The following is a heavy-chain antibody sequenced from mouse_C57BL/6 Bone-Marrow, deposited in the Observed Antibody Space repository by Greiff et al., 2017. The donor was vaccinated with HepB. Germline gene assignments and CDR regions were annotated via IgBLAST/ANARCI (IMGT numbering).Heavy chain of an antibody. CDR3: ARHGDGYYPYYYAMDY. V-gene: IGHV5-12*01. D-gene: IGHD2-3*01. CDR2: ISNGGGST. Sequence: EVKLVESGGGLVQPGGSLKLSCAASGFTFSDYYMYWVRQTPEKRLEWVPYISNGGGSTYYPDTVKGRFTISRDNAKNTRYLQMSRLKSEDTAMYYCARHGDGYYPYYYAMDYWGQGTSVTVSS. CDR1: GFTFSDYY. J-gene: IGHJ4*01.